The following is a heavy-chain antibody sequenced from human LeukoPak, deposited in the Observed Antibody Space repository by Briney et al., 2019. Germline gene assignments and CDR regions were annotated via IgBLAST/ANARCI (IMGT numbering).Heavy chain of an antibody. J-gene: IGHJ3*02. CDR1: GGSISSSSYY. Sequence: PSETLSLTCTVSGGSISSSSYYWGWIRQPPGKGLEWIGSIYYSGSTYYNPSLKSRVTISVDTSKNQFSLKLSSVTAADTAVYYCARHDGDGYNSSGHDAFDIWGQGTMVTVSS. CDR2: IYYSGST. CDR3: ARHDGDGYNSSGHDAFDI. V-gene: IGHV4-39*01. D-gene: IGHD5-24*01.